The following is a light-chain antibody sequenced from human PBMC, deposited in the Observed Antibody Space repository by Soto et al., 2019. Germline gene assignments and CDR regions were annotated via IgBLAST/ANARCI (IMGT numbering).Light chain of an antibody. CDR3: HHYGGSPIT. CDR1: QSVSSNY. Sequence: ENVLTQSPGTLSLSPGERASLSCRATQSVSSNYLAWYQQKPGQAPRLLIYDASNRATGIPDRFSGSGSGTDFTLTISRLEPEDFAVYYCHHYGGSPITFGQGTRLEIK. V-gene: IGKV3-20*01. J-gene: IGKJ5*01. CDR2: DAS.